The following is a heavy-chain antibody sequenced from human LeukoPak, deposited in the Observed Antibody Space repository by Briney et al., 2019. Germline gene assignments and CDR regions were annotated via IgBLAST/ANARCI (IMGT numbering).Heavy chain of an antibody. D-gene: IGHD4-23*01. CDR3: ARDRLPYGGKGGYYYGMDV. Sequence: PGGSLRLSCAASGFTFSSYSMNWVRQAPGKGLEWVSYISGTGSTTYYADSVKGRFTISRDNAKNSLYLQMNSLRAEDTAVYYCARDRLPYGGKGGYYYGMDVWGQGTTVTVSS. CDR2: ISGTGSTT. CDR1: GFTFSSYS. V-gene: IGHV3-48*04. J-gene: IGHJ6*02.